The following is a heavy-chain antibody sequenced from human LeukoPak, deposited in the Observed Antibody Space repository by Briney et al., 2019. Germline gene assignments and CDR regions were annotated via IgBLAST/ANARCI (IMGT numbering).Heavy chain of an antibody. CDR1: GFTFSSYA. CDR2: ISYDGSNK. V-gene: IGHV3-30-3*01. J-gene: IGHJ4*02. CDR3: AREPQY. Sequence: PGRSLRLSYAASGFTFSSYAMHWVRQAPGKGLEWVAVISYDGSNKYYADSVKGRFTISRDNSKNTLYLQMNSLRPDDTAVYYCAREPQYWGQGTLITVSS.